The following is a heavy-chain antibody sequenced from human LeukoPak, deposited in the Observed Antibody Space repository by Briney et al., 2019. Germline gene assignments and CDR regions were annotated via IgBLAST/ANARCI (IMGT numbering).Heavy chain of an antibody. V-gene: IGHV3-30-3*01. CDR2: ISYDGSNK. J-gene: IGHJ4*02. CDR1: GFTFSSYA. D-gene: IGHD4-17*01. Sequence: GGSLRLSCAASGFTFSSYAMHWVRQAPGKGLEWVAVISYDGSNKYYADSVKGRFTISRDNSKNTLYLQMNSLRADDTAVYYCASEADDYGDYRSFGYWGQGTLVTVSS. CDR3: ASEADDYGDYRSFGY.